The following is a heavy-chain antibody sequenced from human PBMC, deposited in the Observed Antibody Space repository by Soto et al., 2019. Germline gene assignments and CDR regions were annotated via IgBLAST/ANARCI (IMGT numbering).Heavy chain of an antibody. CDR1: GFSLSTGGVG. Sequence: QITLKESGPTLVRPTQTLTLTCAFSGFSLSTGGVGVGWIRQPPGKALEWLAVIYWDDSKHYSPSLRSRLTITKDTPKNQVVLTMTNMDPMDTGTYYCAHKGPEDWPLDYWGQGTLVTVSS. J-gene: IGHJ4*02. CDR2: IYWDDSK. D-gene: IGHD3-9*01. CDR3: AHKGPEDWPLDY. V-gene: IGHV2-5*02.